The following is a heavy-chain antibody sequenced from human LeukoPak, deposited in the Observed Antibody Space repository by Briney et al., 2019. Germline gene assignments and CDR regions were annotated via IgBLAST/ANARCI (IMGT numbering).Heavy chain of an antibody. V-gene: IGHV1-2*02. Sequence: ASVKVSCKASGYTFTGYFLHWVRQAPGQGREWRGWINPNNGFTNYTQKFKGRLTMTRDTSISTAYMELNRLTSDDTAVFYCARAWGSLYYFDYWGQGTLVTVSS. CDR2: INPNNGFT. CDR1: GYTFTGYF. J-gene: IGHJ4*02. CDR3: ARAWGSLYYFDY. D-gene: IGHD3-16*01.